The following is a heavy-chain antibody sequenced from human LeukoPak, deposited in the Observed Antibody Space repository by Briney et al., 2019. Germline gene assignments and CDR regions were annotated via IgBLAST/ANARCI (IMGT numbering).Heavy chain of an antibody. Sequence: PSETLSLTCTVSGGSISSSSYYWGWIRQPPGKGLEWIGSIYYGGSTYYNPSLKSRVTISVDTSKNQFSLKLSSVTAADTAVYYCARGIRVTMIVVVITNYFDYWGQGTLVTVSS. CDR3: ARGIRVTMIVVVITNYFDY. CDR1: GGSISSSSYY. CDR2: IYYGGST. D-gene: IGHD3-22*01. J-gene: IGHJ4*02. V-gene: IGHV4-39*07.